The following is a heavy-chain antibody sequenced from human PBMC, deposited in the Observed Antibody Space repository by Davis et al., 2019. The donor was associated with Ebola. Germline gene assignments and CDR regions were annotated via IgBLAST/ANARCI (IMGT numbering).Heavy chain of an antibody. CDR1: GLAVRNTH. Sequence: GGSLRLSCDVSGLAVRNTHMSWVRQAPGKGLEWVSGMYGGDTHYADSVKGRFTISRDNSKNTLHLQMNSLRVEDTAVYFCAREPTGNYYNFYGMDVWGKGTTVSVSS. CDR2: MYGGDT. CDR3: AREPTGNYYNFYGMDV. J-gene: IGHJ6*04. V-gene: IGHV3-53*01. D-gene: IGHD1-14*01.